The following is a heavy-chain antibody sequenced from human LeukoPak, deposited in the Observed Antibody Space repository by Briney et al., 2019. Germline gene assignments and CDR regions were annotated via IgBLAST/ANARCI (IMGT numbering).Heavy chain of an antibody. CDR2: IHYSGST. D-gene: IGHD3-16*01. CDR1: GASITSYY. J-gene: IGHJ4*02. CDR3: ARDLRAAY. V-gene: IGHV4-59*01. Sequence: SETLSLTCTVSGASITSYYWTWIRQPPGKGLEWIGYIHYSGSTNYNPSLKSRVTISVDTCKNQFSLKLSSVTAADTAVYYCARDLRAAYWGQGTLVTVSS.